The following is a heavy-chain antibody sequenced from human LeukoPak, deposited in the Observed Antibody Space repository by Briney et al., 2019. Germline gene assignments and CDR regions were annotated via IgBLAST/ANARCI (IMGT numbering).Heavy chain of an antibody. Sequence: GGSLRLSCAASGFTFSSYSMNWVRQAPGKGLEWVSSISSSSSYIYYADSVKGRFTISRDNAKNSLYLQMNSLRSEDTAVYYCARVQRRWHFDYWGQGTLVTVSS. CDR2: ISSSSSYI. V-gene: IGHV3-21*04. CDR1: GFTFSSYS. J-gene: IGHJ4*02. CDR3: ARVQRRWHFDY. D-gene: IGHD4-23*01.